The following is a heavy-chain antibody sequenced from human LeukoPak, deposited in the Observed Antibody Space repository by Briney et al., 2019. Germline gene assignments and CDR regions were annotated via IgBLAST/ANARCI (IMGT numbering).Heavy chain of an antibody. V-gene: IGHV1-8*01. J-gene: IGHJ4*02. D-gene: IGHD2-15*01. Sequence: ASVKVSCKASGHTFTSYDINWVRQATGQGLEWMGWINPNSGNTGYAQKFQGRVTMTRNTSISTAYMELSSLRSEDTAVYYCARSPSGCGGSCYFDYWGQGTLVTVSS. CDR1: GHTFTSYD. CDR3: ARSPSGCGGSCYFDY. CDR2: INPNSGNT.